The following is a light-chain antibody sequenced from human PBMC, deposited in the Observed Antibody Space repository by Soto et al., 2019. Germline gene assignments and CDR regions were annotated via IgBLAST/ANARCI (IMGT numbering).Light chain of an antibody. CDR2: EAS. V-gene: IGLV2-23*01. CDR3: CSYAGYSTYV. J-gene: IGLJ1*01. Sequence: QSALTQPASVSGSPGQSITISCTVTSRDVGNYNLVSWYQHHPGKVPKLLIYEASKRPSGVSNRFSGSKSANTASLTISGLQAEDEADYYCCSYAGYSTYVFGVGTKVTV. CDR1: SRDVGNYNL.